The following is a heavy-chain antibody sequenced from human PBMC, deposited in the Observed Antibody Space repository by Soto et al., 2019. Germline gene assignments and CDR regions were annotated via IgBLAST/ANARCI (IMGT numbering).Heavy chain of an antibody. D-gene: IGHD2-21*02. CDR3: ARGGDWYQAGMDV. CDR1: GGTFSSYT. Sequence: QVQLVQSGAEVKKPGSSVKVSCKASGGTFSSYTISWVRQAPGQGLEWMGRIIPILGIANYAQKFQGRVTITADKSTSTAYMELSSLRAEETAVYYCARGGDWYQAGMDVWGQGTTVTVSS. CDR2: IIPILGIA. V-gene: IGHV1-69*02. J-gene: IGHJ6*02.